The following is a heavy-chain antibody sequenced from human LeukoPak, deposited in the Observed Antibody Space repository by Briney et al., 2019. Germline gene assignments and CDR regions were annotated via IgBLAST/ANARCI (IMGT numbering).Heavy chain of an antibody. CDR2: ISYDGGNK. CDR1: GFTFNTYG. D-gene: IGHD4-17*01. V-gene: IGHV3-30*03. CDR3: ARESGSVTSEVDFDY. Sequence: GGSLRLSCATSGFTFNTYGMHWVRQAPGKGLEWVAVISYDGGNKYYADSVKGRFTISRDNAKNSLYLQMNSLRAEDTAVYYCARESGSVTSEVDFDYWGQGTLVTVSS. J-gene: IGHJ4*02.